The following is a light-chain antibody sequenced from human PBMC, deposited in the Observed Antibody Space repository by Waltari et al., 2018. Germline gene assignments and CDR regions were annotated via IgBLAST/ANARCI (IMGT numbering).Light chain of an antibody. CDR3: QQRSNWPPGA. Sequence: EIVLTQSPATLSLSPGERATLSCRASQSVSSYLAWYQQKPGQAPRLLIYDASNRATGIPARFSSSVSGTDFTLTISSLEPEDFAVYYCQQRSNWPPGAFGGGTKVEIK. V-gene: IGKV3-11*01. J-gene: IGKJ4*01. CDR2: DAS. CDR1: QSVSSY.